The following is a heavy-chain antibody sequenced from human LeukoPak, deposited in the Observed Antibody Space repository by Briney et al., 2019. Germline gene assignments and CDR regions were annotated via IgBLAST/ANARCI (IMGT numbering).Heavy chain of an antibody. J-gene: IGHJ4*02. CDR2: INTISSYI. Sequence: GGSLRLSCAASGFTFSSYSFNWVRQAPGKGLEWVSSINTISSYIYYADSVKGRFTISRDNSKNTLYLQMNSLRAEDTAVYYCAKDLDIVATITGNWGQGTLVTVSS. D-gene: IGHD5-12*01. V-gene: IGHV3-21*04. CDR1: GFTFSSYS. CDR3: AKDLDIVATITGN.